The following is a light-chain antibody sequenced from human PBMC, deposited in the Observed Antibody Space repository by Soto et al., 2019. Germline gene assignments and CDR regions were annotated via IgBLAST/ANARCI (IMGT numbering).Light chain of an antibody. CDR2: GAS. CDR3: QQYGSSPIT. J-gene: IGKJ5*01. V-gene: IGKV3-20*01. Sequence: IVLTQLPGTLSLSPGERATLSCRASQSVSSTFLGWYQQKPGQAPRLLIYGASSRATGIPDRFSGSGSGTDFTLAISRLEPEDFAVYYCQQYGSSPITFGQGTRLEIK. CDR1: QSVSSTF.